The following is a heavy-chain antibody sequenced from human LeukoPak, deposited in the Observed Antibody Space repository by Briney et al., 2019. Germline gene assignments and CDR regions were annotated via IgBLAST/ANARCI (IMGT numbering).Heavy chain of an antibody. V-gene: IGHV4-59*12. Sequence: SETLSLTCTVSGDSFSRYYWTWIRQPPGKGLQWIGYIYNSGSTNYNPSLKSRVTMSVDTSKNQFSLKLSSVTAADTAVYYCARFVGGGGYYYYMDVWGKGTTVTVSS. CDR3: ARFVGGGGYYYYMDV. CDR1: GDSFSRYY. CDR2: IYNSGST. D-gene: IGHD3-16*01. J-gene: IGHJ6*03.